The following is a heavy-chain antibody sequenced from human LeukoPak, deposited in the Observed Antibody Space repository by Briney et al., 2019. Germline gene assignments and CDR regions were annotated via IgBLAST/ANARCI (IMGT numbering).Heavy chain of an antibody. J-gene: IGHJ6*02. CDR2: IDPSDSYT. Sequence: GESLKISCKGSGYSFTSYWISWVRQMPGKGVEWMGRIDPSDSYTNYSPSFQGHVTISADKSISTAYLQWSSLKASDTAMYYCARLPMDIYYYYYGMDVWGQGTTVTVSS. D-gene: IGHD3/OR15-3a*01. CDR3: ARLPMDIYYYYYGMDV. V-gene: IGHV5-10-1*01. CDR1: GYSFTSYW.